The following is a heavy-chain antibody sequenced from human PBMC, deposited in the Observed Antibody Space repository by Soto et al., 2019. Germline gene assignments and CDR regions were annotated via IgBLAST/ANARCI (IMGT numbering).Heavy chain of an antibody. V-gene: IGHV3-7*03. CDR3: ARDGGSSWFDY. Sequence: GGSLRLSCAASGFTFSSYWMSWVRQAPGKGLEWVANIKQDGSEKYYVDSVKGRFTISRDNAKNSRYLQMNSLRAEDTAVYYCARDGGSSWFDYWGQGTLVTVSS. CDR2: IKQDGSEK. CDR1: GFTFSSYW. D-gene: IGHD6-13*01. J-gene: IGHJ4*02.